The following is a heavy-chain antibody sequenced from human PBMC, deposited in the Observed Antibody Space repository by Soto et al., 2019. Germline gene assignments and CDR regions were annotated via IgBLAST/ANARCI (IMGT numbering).Heavy chain of an antibody. D-gene: IGHD2-15*01. CDR3: ARDRDCSGGSCRNWFDP. CDR2: INPNSGGT. J-gene: IGHJ5*02. Sequence: ASVKVSFKASRYTLTRYYMPSGGQAPRQRLEWMGWINPNSGGTNYAQKFQGWVTMTRDTSISTAYMELSRLRSDDTAVYYCARDRDCSGGSCRNWFDPWGQGTLVTVSS. V-gene: IGHV1-2*04. CDR1: RYTLTRYY.